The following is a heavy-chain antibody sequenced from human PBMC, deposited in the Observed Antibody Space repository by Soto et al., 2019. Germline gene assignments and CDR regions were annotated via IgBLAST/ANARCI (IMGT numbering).Heavy chain of an antibody. V-gene: IGHV4-39*01. J-gene: IGHJ4*02. CDR1: GDSISSRSYY. Sequence: SETLSLTCTVTGDSISSRSYYWGWIRQPPGKGLEWIGSIYYSGSTYNNPSLRSRVSMSIDTSKDQFSLKLKSVTAAHTALYFCARQRTSVVTPAYFDVWGPGSLVTVSS. CDR3: ARQRTSVVTPAYFDV. D-gene: IGHD2-21*02. CDR2: IYYSGST.